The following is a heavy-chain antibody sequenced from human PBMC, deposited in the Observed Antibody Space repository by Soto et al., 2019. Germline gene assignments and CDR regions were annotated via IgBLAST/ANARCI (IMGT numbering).Heavy chain of an antibody. D-gene: IGHD4-17*01. CDR1: GYTVSDYY. J-gene: IGHJ4*02. CDR2: ISSKCGGA. V-gene: IGHV1-2*02. CDR3: ARCHRGLRCNLDS. Sequence: QVHLVQSAAEVMKPGASVTISCKAVGYTVSDYYVPWVRQAPGQGLEYMGWISSKCGGAAYSQKFRGRVTMTMDTSVNLASLDLSVRTSDDTAMYFSARCHRGLRCNLDSWGQGTLVTVSS.